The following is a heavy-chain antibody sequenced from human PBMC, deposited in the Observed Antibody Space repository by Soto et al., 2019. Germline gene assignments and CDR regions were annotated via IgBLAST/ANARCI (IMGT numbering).Heavy chain of an antibody. CDR2: IIPTGST. CDR3: AKGGITMAWNYYYYGMDV. V-gene: IGHV4-34*01. Sequence: QVQLHQWGAGLLKPSETLSLTCAVSGASVSGQYWSWIRQPPGKGLEWVGEIIPTGSTTYNPSLKSRLSVSLDTSKNHFALNLSSVSAADTAVYYCAKGGITMAWNYYYYGMDVWGQGTTVTVSS. CDR1: GASVSGQY. D-gene: IGHD3-10*01. J-gene: IGHJ6*02.